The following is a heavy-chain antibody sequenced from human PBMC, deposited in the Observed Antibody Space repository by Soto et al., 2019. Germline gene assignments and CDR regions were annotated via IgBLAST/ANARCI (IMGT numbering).Heavy chain of an antibody. V-gene: IGHV3-33*01. CDR1: GFTFSSYG. CDR3: AREGQIPGIAAAGTKPYYFDY. Sequence: GSLRLSCAASGFTFSSYGMHWVRQAPGKGLEGVAVIWYDGSNKYYADSVKGRFTISSDNSKNTLYLQMNSLRAEDTAVYYCAREGQIPGIAAAGTKPYYFDYWGQGTLVTVSS. J-gene: IGHJ4*02. CDR2: IWYDGSNK. D-gene: IGHD6-13*01.